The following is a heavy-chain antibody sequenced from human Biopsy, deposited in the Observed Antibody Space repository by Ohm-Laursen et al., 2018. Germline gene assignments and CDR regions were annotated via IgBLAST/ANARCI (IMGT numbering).Heavy chain of an antibody. Sequence: GSSVKVSCKASGGMFTSYTINWLRQAPGQGLQWMGGIMSLYNTTNYAQKFWDRITVTADKSTNTVYMTLSSLTSEDTAVYFCARGLGGYDYWYFDLWGRGTLVMVSS. D-gene: IGHD5-12*01. CDR2: IMSLYNTT. V-gene: IGHV1-69*06. CDR1: GGMFTSYT. CDR3: ARGLGGYDYWYFDL. J-gene: IGHJ2*01.